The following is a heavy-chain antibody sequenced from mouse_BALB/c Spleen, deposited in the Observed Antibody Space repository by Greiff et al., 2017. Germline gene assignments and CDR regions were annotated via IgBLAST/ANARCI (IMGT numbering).Heavy chain of an antibody. CDR1: GFNIKDYY. CDR3: ARSYGNLYYFDY. J-gene: IGHJ2*01. V-gene: IGHV14-1*02. CDR2: IDPENGNT. Sequence: VQLKQSGAELVRPGALVKLSCKASGFNIKDYYMHWVKQRPEQGLEWIGWIDPENGNTIYDPKFQGKASITADTSSNTAYLQLSSLTSEDTAVYYCARSYGNLYYFDYGGQGTTLTVSS. D-gene: IGHD2-1*01.